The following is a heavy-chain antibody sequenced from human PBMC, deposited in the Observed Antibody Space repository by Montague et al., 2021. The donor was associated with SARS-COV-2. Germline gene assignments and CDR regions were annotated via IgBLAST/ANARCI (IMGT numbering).Heavy chain of an antibody. CDR3: VRVTHPRSTWPYCMDV. CDR2: INNRGNT. D-gene: IGHD4-11*01. V-gene: IGHV4-39*01. Sequence: SETLSLTCTVSGDSISSSSYYWVWLPPPPGKGLDWIVSINNRGNTYNNPSLRSRVSISVDTSKNKFSLTVRSVTAAATGLFYCVRVTHPRSTWPYCMDVWGKGTMVTVS. CDR1: GDSISSSSYY. J-gene: IGHJ6*03.